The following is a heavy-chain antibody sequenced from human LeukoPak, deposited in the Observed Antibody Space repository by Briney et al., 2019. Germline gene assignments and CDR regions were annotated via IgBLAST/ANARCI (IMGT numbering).Heavy chain of an antibody. V-gene: IGHV3-30*18. J-gene: IGHJ4*02. CDR3: AKERDRGYSYGPGPLDY. D-gene: IGHD5-18*01. Sequence: GRSLRLSCAASGFTFSSYGMHWVRQAPGKGLEWVAVISYDGTNKYYADSVKGRITISRDNSKNTLYLQMNSLRAEDTAVYYCAKERDRGYSYGPGPLDYWGQGTLVTVSS. CDR2: ISYDGTNK. CDR1: GFTFSSYG.